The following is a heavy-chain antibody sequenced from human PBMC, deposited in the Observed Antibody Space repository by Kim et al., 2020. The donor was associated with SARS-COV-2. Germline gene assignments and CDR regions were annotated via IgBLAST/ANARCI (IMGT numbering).Heavy chain of an antibody. CDR1: GFTFSSYS. J-gene: IGHJ4*02. V-gene: IGHV3-48*02. D-gene: IGHD1-26*01. Sequence: GGSLRLSCAASGFTFSSYSMNWVRQAPGKGLEWVSYISSSSSTLYYADSVKGRFTISRDNAKNSLYLQMNSLRDQDTAVYYCARDWGGATPRGFDYWGQGTLVTVSS. CDR3: ARDWGGATPRGFDY. CDR2: ISSSSSTL.